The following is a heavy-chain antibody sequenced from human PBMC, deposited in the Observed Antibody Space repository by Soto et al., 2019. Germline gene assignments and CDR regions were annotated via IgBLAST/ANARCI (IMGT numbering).Heavy chain of an antibody. V-gene: IGHV3-33*01. D-gene: IGHD5-12*01. CDR1: GFTFSSYG. CDR3: AGALAGGYSGYAPYYYGREV. J-gene: IGHJ6*02. Sequence: GGSLRLSCAASGFTFSSYGMHWVRQAPGKGLEWVAVIWYDGSNKYYADSVKGRFTISRDNSKNTLYLQMNSLRADDTAVYYCAGALAGGYSGYAPYYYGREVWGQGPPLTVP. CDR2: IWYDGSNK.